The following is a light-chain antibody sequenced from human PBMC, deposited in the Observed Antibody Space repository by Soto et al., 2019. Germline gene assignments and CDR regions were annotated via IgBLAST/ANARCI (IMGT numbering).Light chain of an antibody. V-gene: IGKV3-20*01. CDR1: QSVCNGC. CDR3: QHYGTTPRT. CDR2: GAS. J-gene: IGKJ1*01. Sequence: ETVLTQSPGTLSLSPGERVTLSCRASQSVCNGCLAWYQQKPGQSPRLLIYGASTRATGIPDRFSGSGSGTDFTLTISRLEPEDFAVYYCQHYGTTPRTFGQGTKVGIK.